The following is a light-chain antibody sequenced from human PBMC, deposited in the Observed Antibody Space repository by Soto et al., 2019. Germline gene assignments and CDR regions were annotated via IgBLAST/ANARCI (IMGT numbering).Light chain of an antibody. CDR3: SSYTSSTWV. J-gene: IGLJ3*02. Sequence: QSALTQPASVSGSPGQSITISCTGTSSDVGGYKYVSWFQQHPGKAPKLMIYEVNSRPSGVSYRFSGSKSGNTASLTIFGLQAEDEADYYCSSYTSSTWVFGGGTKLTVL. CDR1: SSDVGGYKY. CDR2: EVN. V-gene: IGLV2-14*01.